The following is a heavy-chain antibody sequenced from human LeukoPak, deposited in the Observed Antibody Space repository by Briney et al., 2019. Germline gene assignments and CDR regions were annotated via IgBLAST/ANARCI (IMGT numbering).Heavy chain of an antibody. CDR2: TGSTGVST. J-gene: IGHJ4*02. CDR1: GFTFSSYA. D-gene: IGHD2-2*01. V-gene: IGHV3-23*01. Sequence: AGSLRFSCAASGFTFSSYAMNWVRQAPGKGLEWVSATGSTGVSTFYSDSVKGRFTVSRHNSKNTLSLQMNSLRAEDTAVYYCAKDPGVVPAHYFDYWGQGILVTVSS. CDR3: AKDPGVVPAHYFDY.